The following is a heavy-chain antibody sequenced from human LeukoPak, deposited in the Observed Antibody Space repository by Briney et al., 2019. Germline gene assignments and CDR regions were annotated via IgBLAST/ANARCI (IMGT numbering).Heavy chain of an antibody. V-gene: IGHV3-64*01. D-gene: IGHD6-19*01. Sequence: PGGSLRLSCAASGFTFSSYGMHWVGQAPGKGLEYVSAISSNGGSTNYANSVKGRFTISRDNSKNTLYLQMGSLRTEDMAVYYCARGSSGWYGYWGQGTLVTVSS. CDR3: ARGSSGWYGY. J-gene: IGHJ1*01. CDR2: ISSNGGST. CDR1: GFTFSSYG.